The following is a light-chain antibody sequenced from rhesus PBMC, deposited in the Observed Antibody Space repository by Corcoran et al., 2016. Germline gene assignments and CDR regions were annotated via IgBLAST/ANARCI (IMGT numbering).Light chain of an antibody. CDR3: SAWDSSLSADV. V-gene: IGLV10-114*01. CDR1: SNNVGNQG. Sequence: QAGLTQPPSVSKGLRQTATLTCTGNSNNVGNQGAAWLQQHQGHPPKLLSYRNNNRPSGISGRFSASRSGNTASLTITGLQPEDEADYYCSAWDSSLSADVFGSGTKLTVL. J-gene: IGLJ6*01. CDR2: RNN.